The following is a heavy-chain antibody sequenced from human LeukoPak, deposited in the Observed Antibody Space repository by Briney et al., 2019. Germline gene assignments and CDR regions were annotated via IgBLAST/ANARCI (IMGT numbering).Heavy chain of an antibody. CDR1: GGSISSYY. CDR3: ARLSAAAGTDFDY. V-gene: IGHV4-59*01. J-gene: IGHJ4*02. D-gene: IGHD6-13*01. Sequence: PSETLSLTCTVSGGSISSYYWSWIRQPPGKGLEWTGYIYYSGSTNYNPSLKSRVTISVDTSKNQFSLNLSSVTAADTAVYYCARLSAAAGTDFDYWGQGTLVTVSS. CDR2: IYYSGST.